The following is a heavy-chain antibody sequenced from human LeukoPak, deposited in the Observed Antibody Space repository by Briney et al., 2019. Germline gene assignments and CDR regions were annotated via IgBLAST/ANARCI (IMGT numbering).Heavy chain of an antibody. V-gene: IGHV4-34*01. CDR3: AREKAATAGHLQQ. D-gene: IGHD6-13*01. CDR2: INHSGST. CDR1: GGSFSGYY. Sequence: SETLSLTCAVYGGSFSGYYWSWIRQPPGKGLEWIGEINHSGSTNYSPSLQSRVTISVDASKNQFFLNLTSVTAADTAVYYCAREKAATAGHLQQWGQGSLVIVSS. J-gene: IGHJ1*01.